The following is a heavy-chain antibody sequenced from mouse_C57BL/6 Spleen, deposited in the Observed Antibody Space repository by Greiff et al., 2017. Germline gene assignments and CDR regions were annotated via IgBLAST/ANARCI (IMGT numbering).Heavy chain of an antibody. D-gene: IGHD2-14*01. CDR3: GRMRYSRDYAMDY. Sequence: EVKLVESGGGLVQPGGSLKLSCAASGFTFSDYYMYWVRQTPEKRLEWVAYISNGGGRTYYPETVKGRFTISRDNATNTLYLQMSRLKSEDTAMYYCGRMRYSRDYAMDYWGQGTSVTVSS. V-gene: IGHV5-12*01. CDR1: GFTFSDYY. J-gene: IGHJ4*01. CDR2: ISNGGGRT.